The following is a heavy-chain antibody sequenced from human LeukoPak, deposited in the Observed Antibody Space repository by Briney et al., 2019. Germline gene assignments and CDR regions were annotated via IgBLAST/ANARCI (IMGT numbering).Heavy chain of an antibody. CDR2: FDPEDGET. Sequence: ASVKVSCKVSGYTLTELSMHWVRQAPGKGLERMGGFDPEDGETIYAQKFQGRVTMTEDTSTDTAYMELSSLRSEDTAVYYCATGGSNDYYDSSGYPNLFDYWGQGTLVTVSS. J-gene: IGHJ4*02. CDR1: GYTLTELS. CDR3: ATGGSNDYYDSSGYPNLFDY. D-gene: IGHD3-22*01. V-gene: IGHV1-24*01.